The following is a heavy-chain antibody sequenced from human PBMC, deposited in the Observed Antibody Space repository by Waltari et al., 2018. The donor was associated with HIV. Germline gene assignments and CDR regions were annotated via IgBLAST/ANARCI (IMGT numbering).Heavy chain of an antibody. CDR3: ARVGSYYKWGYFDY. J-gene: IGHJ4*02. Sequence: QEPVVESGGGLVKPGGSLRLSCVASGFSFSDFYLTWIRQPPGRGLEWVSYISTSGRTMYYADSVKGRFTISRDNAKNSLYLQMNSLRAEDTAVYYCARVGSYYKWGYFDYWGQGTLVTVSS. V-gene: IGHV3-11*01. CDR2: ISTSGRTM. D-gene: IGHD3-10*01. CDR1: GFSFSDFY.